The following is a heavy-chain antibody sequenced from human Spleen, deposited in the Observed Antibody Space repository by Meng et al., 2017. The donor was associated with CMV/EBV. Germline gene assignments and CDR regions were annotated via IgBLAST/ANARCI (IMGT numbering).Heavy chain of an antibody. CDR3: ARDLYYSSSWYYFDY. D-gene: IGHD6-13*01. CDR1: SYTFTSYG. J-gene: IGHJ4*02. V-gene: IGHV1-18*01. CDR2: ISAYNGNT. Sequence: ASVKVSCKASSYTFTSYGISWVRQAPGQGLEWMGWISAYNGNTNYAQKLQGRVTMTTDTSTSTAYMELRSLRSDDTAVYYCARDLYYSSSWYYFDYWGQGTLVTVSS.